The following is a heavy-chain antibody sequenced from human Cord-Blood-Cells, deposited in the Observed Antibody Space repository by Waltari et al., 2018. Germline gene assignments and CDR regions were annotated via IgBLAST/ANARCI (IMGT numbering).Heavy chain of an antibody. J-gene: IGHJ4*02. CDR2: INHSGST. CDR1: GGSFSGYY. CDR3: ARVRHGFYFDY. V-gene: IGHV4-34*01. Sequence: QVQLQQWGAGLLKPSETLSLTCAVYGGSFSGYYWSWIRQPPGKGLEWIGEINHSGSTNCNPSLKSRVTISVDTSKNQFSLKLSSVTAADTAVYYCARVRHGFYFDYWGQGTLVTVSS.